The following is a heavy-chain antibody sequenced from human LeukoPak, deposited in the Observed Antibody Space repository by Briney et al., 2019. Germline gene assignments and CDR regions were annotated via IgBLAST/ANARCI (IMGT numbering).Heavy chain of an antibody. CDR1: GFTFSSYS. V-gene: IGHV3-74*01. CDR2: INSDGSRT. Sequence: PGGSLRLSCAAPGFTFSSYSMNWVRQAPGKGLVWVSRINSDGSRTTYADSVKGRFTISRDNAKNTLYLQMNSLRTEDTAVYYCARPETQYSSGLDGFDIWGQGTMVTVSS. CDR3: ARPETQYSSGLDGFDI. J-gene: IGHJ3*02. D-gene: IGHD6-19*01.